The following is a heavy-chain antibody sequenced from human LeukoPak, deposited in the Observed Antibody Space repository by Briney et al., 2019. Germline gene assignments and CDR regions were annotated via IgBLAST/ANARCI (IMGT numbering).Heavy chain of an antibody. Sequence: GASVKVSCKASGYTFTGYYMHWVRQAPGQGLEWMGWINPNSGGTNYAQKFQGRVTMTRDTSIGTAYMELSRLRSDDTAVYYCARRDCGGDCPSQHWGQGTLVTVSS. V-gene: IGHV1-2*02. J-gene: IGHJ1*01. CDR1: GYTFTGYY. CDR2: INPNSGGT. D-gene: IGHD2-21*01. CDR3: ARRDCGGDCPSQH.